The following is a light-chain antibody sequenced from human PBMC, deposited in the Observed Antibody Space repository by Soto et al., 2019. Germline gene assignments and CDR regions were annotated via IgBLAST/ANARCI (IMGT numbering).Light chain of an antibody. Sequence: DLQMTQSPSSLSASVGDRVTITCRASQSISSYLNWYQQKPGKAPKLLIYAASSLQSGVPSRFSGSGSWTDFTLTISSLQPEDFATYYCQQSYSTLTFGPGTNVDIK. CDR3: QQSYSTLT. V-gene: IGKV1-39*01. CDR2: AAS. J-gene: IGKJ3*01. CDR1: QSISSY.